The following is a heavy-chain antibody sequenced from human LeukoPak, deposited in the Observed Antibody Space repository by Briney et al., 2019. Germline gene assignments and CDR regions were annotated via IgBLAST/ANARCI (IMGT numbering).Heavy chain of an antibody. J-gene: IGHJ4*02. V-gene: IGHV6-1*01. CDR1: GDSVSSNIAA. CDR3: ARGGKRFSYFDY. CDR2: TYYRSKWYN. D-gene: IGHD4-23*01. Sequence: SQTLSLTCVISGDSVSSNIAAWNWIRQSPSRGLEWLGRTYYRSKWYNDYAVSVKSRITINPDTSKNQFSLRLNSVTPEDTAVYYCARGGKRFSYFDYWGQGTLVTVSS.